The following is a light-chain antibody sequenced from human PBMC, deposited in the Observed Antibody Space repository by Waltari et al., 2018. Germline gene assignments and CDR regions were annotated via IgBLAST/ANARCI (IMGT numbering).Light chain of an antibody. J-gene: IGKJ2*01. CDR2: RAS. CDR1: QSVLYSSNNKNY. CDR3: QQYYSIPYS. V-gene: IGKV4-1*01. Sequence: DIVMTQSPDSLAVSLGERATINCKSSQSVLYSSNNKNYLAWYQPKPGQPPQLLIYRASTRESGVPDRFSGSGSGTDFTLTISSLQAEDVAVYYCQQYYSIPYSFGQGTKLEIK.